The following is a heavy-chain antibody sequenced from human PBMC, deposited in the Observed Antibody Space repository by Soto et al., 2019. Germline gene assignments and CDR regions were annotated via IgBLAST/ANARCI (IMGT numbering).Heavy chain of an antibody. CDR1: GGTFSSYA. CDR3: ARATYYDSSGHKYYFDY. D-gene: IGHD3-22*01. J-gene: IGHJ4*02. Sequence: QVQLVQSGAEVKKPGSSVKVSCKASGGTFSSYAISWVRQAPGQGLEWMGGIIPIFGTANYAQQFQGRVTITADKSTSTSYMELSSMRSEDTAVYYCARATYYDSSGHKYYFDYWGQGTMVTVSS. CDR2: IIPIFGTA. V-gene: IGHV1-69*06.